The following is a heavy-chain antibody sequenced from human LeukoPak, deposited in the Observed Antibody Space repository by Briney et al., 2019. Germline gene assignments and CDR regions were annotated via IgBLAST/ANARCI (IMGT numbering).Heavy chain of an antibody. CDR2: INHSGST. J-gene: IGHJ4*02. V-gene: IGHV4-34*01. CDR1: GGSFSGYY. CDR3: ARVSTYYYGSGTLGC. D-gene: IGHD3-10*01. Sequence: SETLSLTCAVYGGSFSGYYWSWIRQPPGKGLEWIGEINHSGSTNYNPSLKSRVTISVDTSKNQFSLKLSSVTAADTAVYYCARVSTYYYGSGTLGCWGQGTLVTVSS.